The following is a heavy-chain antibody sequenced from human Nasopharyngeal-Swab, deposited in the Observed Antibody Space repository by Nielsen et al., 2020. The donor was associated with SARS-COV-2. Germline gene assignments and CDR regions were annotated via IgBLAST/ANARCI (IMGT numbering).Heavy chain of an antibody. CDR1: GYTFTSYD. CDR3: ARVYCSSTSCFYGMDV. J-gene: IGHJ6*02. Sequence: ASVKVSCKASGYTFTSYDINWVRQATGQGLEWMGWMNPNSGNTGYAQKFQGRVTITRNISISTAYMELSSLRSEDTAVYYCARVYCSSTSCFYGMDVWGQGTTVTVSS. CDR2: MNPNSGNT. D-gene: IGHD2-2*01. V-gene: IGHV1-8*03.